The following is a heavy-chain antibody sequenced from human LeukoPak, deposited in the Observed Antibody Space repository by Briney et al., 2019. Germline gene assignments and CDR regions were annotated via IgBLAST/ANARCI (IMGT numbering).Heavy chain of an antibody. Sequence: VASVKVSCKASGYTFTGYFMHWVRQAPGQGLEWMGWINPNSGGTNYAQKFQGRVTMTRDTSISTAYMELSRLRSDDTAVYYCARGHSFYCTNGVCYLYWGQGTLVTVSS. V-gene: IGHV1-2*02. CDR2: INPNSGGT. CDR3: ARGHSFYCTNGVCYLY. J-gene: IGHJ4*02. D-gene: IGHD2-8*01. CDR1: GYTFTGYF.